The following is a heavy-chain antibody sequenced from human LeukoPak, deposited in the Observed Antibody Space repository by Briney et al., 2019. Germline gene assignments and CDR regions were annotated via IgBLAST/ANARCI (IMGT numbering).Heavy chain of an antibody. D-gene: IGHD2-2*01. V-gene: IGHV1-46*01. Sequence: ASVKVSCKASGYTFTSYHMHWVRQAPGQGLEWMGIINPSGGSTSYAQKFQGRVTMTRDTSTSTVYMELSSLRSEDTAVYYCARDWCSSTSCYDYYYYGMDVWGQGTTVTVSS. CDR1: GYTFTSYH. J-gene: IGHJ6*02. CDR3: ARDWCSSTSCYDYYYYGMDV. CDR2: INPSGGST.